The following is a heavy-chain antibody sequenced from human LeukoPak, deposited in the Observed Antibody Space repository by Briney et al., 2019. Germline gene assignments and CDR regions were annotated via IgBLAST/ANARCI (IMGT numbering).Heavy chain of an antibody. D-gene: IGHD1-26*01. CDR3: TTLYSGAMDY. Sequence: GGSLRLSCAASGFSFNTYWMYWVRQVPEKGLVWVSRIKTDGSSTSYADSVKGRFAISRDNAKNTLYLQMNSLRAEDTAVYYCTTLYSGAMDYWGQGTLVTVSS. CDR1: GFSFNTYW. CDR2: IKTDGSST. V-gene: IGHV3-74*01. J-gene: IGHJ4*02.